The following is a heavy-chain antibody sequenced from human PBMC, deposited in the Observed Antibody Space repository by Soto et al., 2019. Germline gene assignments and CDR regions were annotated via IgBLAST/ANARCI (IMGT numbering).Heavy chain of an antibody. CDR3: AKPASMTIRDGFDH. J-gene: IGHJ4*02. D-gene: IGHD4-17*01. CDR1: GFTFSSYA. V-gene: IGHV3-23*01. Sequence: EVQVLESGGGLVQPGGSLRLSCAASGFTFSSYAMSWVRQAPGQGLEWVSAISGSGSNPYYADSVKGRFTISRDNSKNTLYLQMHSLRAEDTALYYCAKPASMTIRDGFDHWGQGTLVTVSS. CDR2: ISGSGSNP.